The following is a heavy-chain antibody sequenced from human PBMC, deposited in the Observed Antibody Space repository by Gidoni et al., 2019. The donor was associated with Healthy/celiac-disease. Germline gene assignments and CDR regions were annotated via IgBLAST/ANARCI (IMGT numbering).Heavy chain of an antibody. J-gene: IGHJ2*01. Sequence: EVQLVESGGGLVQPGGSRRLSCAASGFTFSRYDMHWVRQATGKGLEWVSAICTAGDTYYPGSVKVLFTISRENAKNSLYLQMNSLRAGDTAVYYCARAILDITYSSSWSNWYFDLWGRGTLVTVSS. CDR2: ICTAGDT. V-gene: IGHV3-13*01. CDR3: ARAILDITYSSSWSNWYFDL. D-gene: IGHD6-13*01. CDR1: GFTFSRYD.